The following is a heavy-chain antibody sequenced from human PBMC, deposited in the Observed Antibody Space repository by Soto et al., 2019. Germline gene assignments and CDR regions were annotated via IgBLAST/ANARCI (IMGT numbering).Heavy chain of an antibody. CDR1: GGSISSYY. D-gene: IGHD1-26*01. CDR3: ARQVGATTRGYFDY. J-gene: IGHJ4*02. V-gene: IGHV4-59*01. Sequence: PSETLSLTCTVSGGSISSYYWSWIRQPPGKGLEWIGYIYYSGSTNYNPSLKSRVTISVDTSKNQFSLKLSSVTAADTAVYYCARQVGATTRGYFDYWGQGTLVTVSS. CDR2: IYYSGST.